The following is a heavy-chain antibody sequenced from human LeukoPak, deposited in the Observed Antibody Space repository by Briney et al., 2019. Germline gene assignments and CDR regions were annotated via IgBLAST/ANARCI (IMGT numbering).Heavy chain of an antibody. CDR3: GKGLYHDYSGIGDY. Sequence: GGSLRLSCAASGFTFSSYAMSCVPHAPGKGLEWGSAVSASGGNTYYADSVKGRFTISRDNSKNTLYLQVNSLRAEDTAVYYCGKGLYHDYSGIGDYWGQGTLVTVSS. V-gene: IGHV3-23*01. CDR2: VSASGGNT. CDR1: GFTFSSYA. J-gene: IGHJ4*02. D-gene: IGHD3-16*01.